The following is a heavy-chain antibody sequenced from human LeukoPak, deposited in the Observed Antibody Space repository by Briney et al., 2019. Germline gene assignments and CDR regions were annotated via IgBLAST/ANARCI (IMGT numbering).Heavy chain of an antibody. CDR3: ARGDRGYNYGPFDC. CDR2: IFYSGST. D-gene: IGHD5-18*01. Sequence: SQTLSLTCTVSGGSISSYYWSWIRQPPGKGLEWIGYIFYSGSTNYNPSLKGRVTISLDTSKNQFSLKLSSVTAADTAVYYCARGDRGYNYGPFDCWGQGTLVTVSS. V-gene: IGHV4-59*01. CDR1: GGSISSYY. J-gene: IGHJ4*02.